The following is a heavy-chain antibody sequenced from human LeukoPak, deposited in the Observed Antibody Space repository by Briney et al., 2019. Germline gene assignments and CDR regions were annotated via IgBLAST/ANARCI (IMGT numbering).Heavy chain of an antibody. V-gene: IGHV3-64D*08. CDR2: LTNIGDYT. J-gene: IGHJ4*02. Sequence: PGGSLRLSCSASGFTFSSYSMHWVRPAPGKGLQYVSPLTNIGDYTHYADSVKGRFTISRDNSTNTLYLQMSSLTEEKTAVYYCEKRGGSGDYGYDFWGQGTLVTVSS. CDR3: EKRGGSGDYGYDF. D-gene: IGHD4-17*01. CDR1: GFTFSSYS.